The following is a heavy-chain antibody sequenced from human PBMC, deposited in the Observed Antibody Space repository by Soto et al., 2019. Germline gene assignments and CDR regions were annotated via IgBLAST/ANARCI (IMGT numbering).Heavy chain of an antibody. CDR1: GGSISSGGYY. V-gene: IGHV4-31*03. D-gene: IGHD3-10*01. J-gene: IGHJ4*02. CDR2: IYYSGST. Sequence: SETLSVTCTVSGGSISSGGYYWSWIRQHPGKGLEWIGYIYYSGSTYYNPSLKSRVTISVDTSKNQFSLKLSSVTAADTAVYYCARWFQHNPGYLDYWGLGTLVTVSS. CDR3: ARWFQHNPGYLDY.